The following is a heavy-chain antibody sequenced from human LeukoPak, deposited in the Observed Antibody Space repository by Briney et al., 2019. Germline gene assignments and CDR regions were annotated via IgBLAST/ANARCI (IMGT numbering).Heavy chain of an antibody. J-gene: IGHJ4*02. CDR1: GGSISSSSYY. CDR3: ARGYFDWLSLGYFDY. D-gene: IGHD3-9*01. CDR2: IYYSGST. V-gene: IGHV4-39*01. Sequence: SETLSLTCTVSGGSISSSSYYWGWIRQPPGKGLEWIGSIYYSGSTYYNPSLKRRVTISVDTSKNQFSLKLSSVTAADTAVYYCARGYFDWLSLGYFDYWGQGTLVTVSS.